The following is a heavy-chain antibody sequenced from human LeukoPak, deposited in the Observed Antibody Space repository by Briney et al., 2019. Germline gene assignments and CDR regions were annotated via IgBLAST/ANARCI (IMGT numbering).Heavy chain of an antibody. D-gene: IGHD5-18*01. CDR2: INSDGSST. V-gene: IGHV3-74*01. J-gene: IGHJ5*01. Sequence: GGPLRLSCAASGFTFSSYWMHWLGQAPGKGLVWVSRINSDGSSTSYADSVKGRFTISRDNAKNTLYLQMNSLRAGDTAVYYCARDFRYSYGIASWGQGPLVTVSS. CDR1: GFTFSSYW. CDR3: ARDFRYSYGIAS.